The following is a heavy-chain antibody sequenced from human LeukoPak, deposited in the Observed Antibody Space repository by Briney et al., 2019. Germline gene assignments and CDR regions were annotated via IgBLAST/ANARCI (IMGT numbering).Heavy chain of an antibody. CDR1: GFTFSSYG. CDR3: ATGIVGATLDYFDY. Sequence: PGGSLRLSCAASGFTFSSYGMHWVRQAPGKGLEWVAFIRYDGSNKYYADSVKGRFTISRDNSKNTLYLQMNSLRAEDTAVYYCATGIVGATLDYFDYWGQGTLVTVSS. V-gene: IGHV3-30*02. CDR2: IRYDGSNK. J-gene: IGHJ4*02. D-gene: IGHD1-26*01.